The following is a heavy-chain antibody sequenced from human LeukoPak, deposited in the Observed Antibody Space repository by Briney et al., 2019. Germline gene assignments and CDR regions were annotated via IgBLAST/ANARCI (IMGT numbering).Heavy chain of an antibody. Sequence: SETLSLTCSVSDGSMGTYYWGWIRQPPGKGLEWVGYIYYSGSTTYNPSLKSRVTVSVDTSKNQFSLKLTSMTAADTAVYYCARGRLGRQHASFFDSWGQGTLVTVSS. CDR1: DGSMGTYY. CDR3: ARGRLGRQHASFFDS. CDR2: IYYSGST. V-gene: IGHV4-59*08. J-gene: IGHJ4*02. D-gene: IGHD2-2*01.